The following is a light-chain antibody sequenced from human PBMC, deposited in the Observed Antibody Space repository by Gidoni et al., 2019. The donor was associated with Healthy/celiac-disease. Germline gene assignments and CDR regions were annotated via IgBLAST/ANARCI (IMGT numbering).Light chain of an antibody. Sequence: QSALTQPASFTGSPGQSITISCTGTSSDVGGYNYVSWYQQHPGKAPNLMIYEVSNRPSGVPDRFSGSKSGNTASLTISGLQAEDEADYYCSSYTSSSTLYVVFGGGTKLTVL. V-gene: IGLV2-14*01. CDR2: EVS. J-gene: IGLJ2*01. CDR1: SSDVGGYNY. CDR3: SSYTSSSTLYVV.